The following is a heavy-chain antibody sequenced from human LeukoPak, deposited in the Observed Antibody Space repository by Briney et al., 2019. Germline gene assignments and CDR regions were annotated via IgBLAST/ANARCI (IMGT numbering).Heavy chain of an antibody. J-gene: IGHJ4*02. V-gene: IGHV3-23*01. CDR2: ISGSGGST. CDR3: ATDYRLPLDY. CDR1: GFTFSGYA. Sequence: GSLRLSCAASGFTFSGYAMSWVRQAPGKGLEWVSAISGSGGSTYYADSVKGRFTISRDNAKNSLYLQMNSLRAEDAAVYYCATDYRLPLDYWGQGTLVTVSS. D-gene: IGHD3-16*01.